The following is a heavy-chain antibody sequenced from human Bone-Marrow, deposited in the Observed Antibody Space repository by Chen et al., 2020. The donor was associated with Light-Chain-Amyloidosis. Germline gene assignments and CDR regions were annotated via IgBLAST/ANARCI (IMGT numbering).Heavy chain of an antibody. CDR2: IWYDGSNK. V-gene: IGHV3-33*01. D-gene: IGHD6-13*01. CDR3: ATGQLSAAGTGYYFDY. J-gene: IGHJ4*02. Sequence: QVPLVESGGGVVQPGRSMRLSWAASGFTFSSHGMHWVRQAPGKGLEWVAGIWYDGSNKNYADSVKGRFTISRDNSKHTLYMQMNSLRAEDTAVYHCATGQLSAAGTGYYFDYWGKGTLVTVSS. CDR1: GFTFSSHG.